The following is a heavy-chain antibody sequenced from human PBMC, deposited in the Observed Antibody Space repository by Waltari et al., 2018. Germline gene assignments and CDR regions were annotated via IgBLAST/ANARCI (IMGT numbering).Heavy chain of an antibody. CDR2: IYYSGST. D-gene: IGHD3-9*01. CDR1: GGSISSYY. Sequence: QVQLQESGPGLVKPSETLSLTCTVSGGSISSYYWSWIRQPPGKGLEWIGYIYYSGSTNYNPSLKSRVTISVDTSKNQFSLKLSSVTAADTAVYYCAGLDFDWSRGVSWFDPWGQGTLVTVSS. V-gene: IGHV4-59*01. J-gene: IGHJ5*02. CDR3: AGLDFDWSRGVSWFDP.